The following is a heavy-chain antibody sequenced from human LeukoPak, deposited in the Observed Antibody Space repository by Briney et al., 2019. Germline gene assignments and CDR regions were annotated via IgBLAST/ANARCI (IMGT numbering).Heavy chain of an antibody. Sequence: GGSLRLSCAASGFTFSSFAMNWVRQAPGKGLEWVSTISGSAGGTYFADSVKGRFTISRDNSKNTLYLQMNSLRAEDTAVYYCAKGRWYCDILTGYYSLDYWGQGTLVTVSS. CDR1: GFTFSSFA. V-gene: IGHV3-23*01. CDR2: ISGSAGGT. D-gene: IGHD3-9*01. CDR3: AKGRWYCDILTGYYSLDY. J-gene: IGHJ4*02.